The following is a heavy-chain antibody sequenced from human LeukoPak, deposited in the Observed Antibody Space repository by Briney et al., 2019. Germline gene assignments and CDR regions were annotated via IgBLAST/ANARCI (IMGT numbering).Heavy chain of an antibody. CDR1: GYTFTVSGWY. V-gene: IGHV1-2*02. Sequence: ASVKVSCKASGYTFTVSGWYLYWLRQAPGQGLECVGWIHPNNGATLYAQKFQGRVAMTTDTSISTAYMELSRLRPDDTAMYYCARDGPAQMVDFDYWRQGTLVTVSS. D-gene: IGHD3-10*01. J-gene: IGHJ4*02. CDR2: IHPNNGAT. CDR3: ARDGPAQMVDFDY.